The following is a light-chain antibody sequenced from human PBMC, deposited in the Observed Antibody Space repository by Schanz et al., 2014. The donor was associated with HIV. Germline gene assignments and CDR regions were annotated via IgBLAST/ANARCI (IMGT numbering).Light chain of an antibody. CDR1: QTISSW. CDR3: QQYNSHSYT. V-gene: IGKV1-5*03. Sequence: DIQMTQSPSTLSASVGDRVTITCRASQTISSWLAWYQQKPGKAPKLLIYKASTLESGVPSRFSGSGSGTEFTLTISSLQTDDFATYYCQQYNSHSYTFGQGTKLEIK. CDR2: KAS. J-gene: IGKJ2*01.